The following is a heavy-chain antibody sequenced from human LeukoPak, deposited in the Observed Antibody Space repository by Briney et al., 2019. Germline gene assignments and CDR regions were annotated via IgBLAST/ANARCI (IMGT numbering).Heavy chain of an antibody. V-gene: IGHV3-7*01. CDR2: IKLDGSEK. D-gene: IGHD2-2*01. CDR1: GFTFGKYW. CDR3: ARGNQQLPRSTPDY. Sequence: GGSLRLSCVASGFTFGKYWMSWVRQAPGKGLEWVANIKLDGSEKNYVDSVKGRFTISRDNAKNTLYLQMNSLGAEDTGVYYCARGNQQLPRSTPDYWGQETPVTVSS. J-gene: IGHJ4*02.